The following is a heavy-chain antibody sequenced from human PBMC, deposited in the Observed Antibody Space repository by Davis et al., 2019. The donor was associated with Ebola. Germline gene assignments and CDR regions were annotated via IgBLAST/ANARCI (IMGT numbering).Heavy chain of an antibody. CDR1: GFTFSSYE. CDR3: AKDDEDIVVVPPPMF. V-gene: IGHV3-21*04. J-gene: IGHJ4*02. Sequence: GASLKISCAASGFTFSSYEMNWVRQAPGKGLEWVASIDSTSYFIYHADSMKGRFTISRDNAKNSLYLQMNSLRAEDTALYYCAKDDEDIVVVPPPMFWGQGTLVTVSS. CDR2: IDSTSYFI. D-gene: IGHD2-2*01.